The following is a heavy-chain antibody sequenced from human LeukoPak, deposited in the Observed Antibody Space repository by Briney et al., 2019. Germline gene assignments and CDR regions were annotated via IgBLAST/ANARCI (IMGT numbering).Heavy chain of an antibody. D-gene: IGHD3-22*01. V-gene: IGHV3-53*01. CDR1: EFTVSSNS. CDR3: AGGHSSGSYFNAYHL. CDR2: VYSGGST. Sequence: GGSLRLSCAASEFTVSSNSMSWVRQAPGKGLEWVSGVYSGGSTFYADSVKGRFIVSRDSSKNTLYLQMNTLRAEDTAVYYCAGGHSSGSYFNAYHLWGQGTMVTVSS. J-gene: IGHJ3*01.